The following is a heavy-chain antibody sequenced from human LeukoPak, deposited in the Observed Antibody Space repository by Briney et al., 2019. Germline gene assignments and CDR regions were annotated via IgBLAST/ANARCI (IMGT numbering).Heavy chain of an antibody. J-gene: IGHJ4*02. CDR1: GFTFSSYA. CDR3: AKDNYGSGSQFDY. V-gene: IGHV3-23*01. Sequence: GGSLRLSCAASGFTFSSYAMSWVRQAPGKGLEWVSAISGSGGSTYYADSVKGRFTISTDNSKNTLYLQMNSLRAEDTAVYYCAKDNYGSGSQFDYWGQGTLVTVSS. CDR2: ISGSGGST. D-gene: IGHD3-10*01.